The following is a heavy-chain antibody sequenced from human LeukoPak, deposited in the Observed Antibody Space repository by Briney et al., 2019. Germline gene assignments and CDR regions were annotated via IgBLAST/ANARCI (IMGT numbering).Heavy chain of an antibody. CDR3: ARDGDTAMAT. Sequence: PSETLSLTCAVYGGSFSGYYWSWIRQPPGKGLEWIGEINHSGSTYYNPSLKSRVNISVDTSKNQVSLKLSSVTAADTAVYYCARDGDTAMATWGQGTLVTVSS. D-gene: IGHD5-18*01. J-gene: IGHJ4*02. V-gene: IGHV4-34*01. CDR1: GGSFSGYY. CDR2: INHSGST.